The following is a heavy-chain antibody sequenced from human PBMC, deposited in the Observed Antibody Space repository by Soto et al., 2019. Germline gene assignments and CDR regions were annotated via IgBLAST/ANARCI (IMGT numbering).Heavy chain of an antibody. Sequence: SETLSLTCTVSGGSISSYYWSWIRQPPGKGLEWIGYIYYSGSTNYNPSLKSRVTISVDTSKNQFSLKLSSVTAADTAVYYCARDALNGSARGRFDTWGQGTLVTVSS. V-gene: IGHV4-59*01. CDR1: GGSISSYY. D-gene: IGHD1-20*01. CDR3: ARDALNGSARGRFDT. J-gene: IGHJ5*02. CDR2: IYYSGST.